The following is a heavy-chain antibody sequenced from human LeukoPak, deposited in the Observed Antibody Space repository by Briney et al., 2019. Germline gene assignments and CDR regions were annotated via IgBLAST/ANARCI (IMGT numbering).Heavy chain of an antibody. J-gene: IGHJ4*02. CDR1: GFTFSNYA. Sequence: GGSLRLSCAASGFTFSNYAMSWVRQAPGKGLEWVSAISGSGDNTYYADSVKGRFTVSRDNSKNTLYVQMKSLRAEDTAVYYCAKDFVVVPGNVDYFDYWGQGTLVTVSS. CDR3: AKDFVVVPGNVDYFDY. CDR2: ISGSGDNT. V-gene: IGHV3-23*01. D-gene: IGHD2-21*02.